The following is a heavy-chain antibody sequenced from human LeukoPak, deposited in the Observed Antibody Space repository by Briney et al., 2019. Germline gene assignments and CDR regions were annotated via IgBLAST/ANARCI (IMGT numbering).Heavy chain of an antibody. V-gene: IGHV1-2*02. Sequence: GASVKVSCKASGYTFTGYYMHWVRQAPGQGLEWMGWINPNSGGTNYAQKFQGRVTMTRDTSISTAYMELSRLRSDDTAVYYCAKGAYYGSEKNWFDPWGQGTLVTVSS. CDR1: GYTFTGYY. CDR2: INPNSGGT. J-gene: IGHJ5*02. CDR3: AKGAYYGSEKNWFDP. D-gene: IGHD3-10*01.